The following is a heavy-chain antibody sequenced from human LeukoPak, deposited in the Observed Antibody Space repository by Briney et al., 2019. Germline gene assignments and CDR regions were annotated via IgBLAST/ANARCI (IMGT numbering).Heavy chain of an antibody. Sequence: SETLSLTCTVSGGSISSYYWSWIRQPPGKELKWIGYIYYSGSTNYNPSLKSRVTISVDTSKNQFSLKLSSVTAADTAVYYCASSPRYCSGGSCPYYFDYWGQGTLVTVSS. CDR1: GGSISSYY. CDR2: IYYSGST. J-gene: IGHJ4*02. D-gene: IGHD2-15*01. CDR3: ASSPRYCSGGSCPYYFDY. V-gene: IGHV4-59*08.